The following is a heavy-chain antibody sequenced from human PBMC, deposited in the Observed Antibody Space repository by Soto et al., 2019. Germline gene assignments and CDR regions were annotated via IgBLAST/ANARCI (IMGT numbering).Heavy chain of an antibody. J-gene: IGHJ4*02. CDR2: ISGSGGST. Sequence: LRLSCAASGFTFSSYAMSWVRQAPGKGLEWVSAISGSGGSTYYADSVKGRFTISRDNSKNTLYLQMNSLRAEDTAVYHCARWDSSSYPFDYRGQGTLVTVSS. D-gene: IGHD6-13*01. CDR3: ARWDSSSYPFDY. CDR1: GFTFSSYA. V-gene: IGHV3-23*01.